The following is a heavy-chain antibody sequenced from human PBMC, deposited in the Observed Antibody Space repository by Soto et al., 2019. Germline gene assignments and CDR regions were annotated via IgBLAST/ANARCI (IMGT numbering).Heavy chain of an antibody. CDR2: INPKNGAT. V-gene: IGHV1-2*02. CDR1: GYIFTDYY. J-gene: IGHJ6*02. D-gene: IGHD6-19*01. CDR3: ARDDIAVAGPNYYYYGMDV. Sequence: GASVKVSCKPSGYIFTDYYMHWVRQAPGQGLEWMGWINPKNGATKSLQKFQGRVAMTTDTSTSTAYMELRSLRSDDTAVYYCARDDIAVAGPNYYYYGMDVWGQGTTVTVSS.